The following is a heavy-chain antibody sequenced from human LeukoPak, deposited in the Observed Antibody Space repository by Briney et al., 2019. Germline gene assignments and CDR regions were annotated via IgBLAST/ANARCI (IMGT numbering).Heavy chain of an antibody. D-gene: IGHD1-26*01. CDR2: IYYSGST. CDR3: ARHVRGSYSLCYYYYGMDV. V-gene: IGHV4-59*08. Sequence: PSETLSLTCTVSGGSISSYYWSWIRQPPGKGLEWIGYIYYSGSTNYNPSLKSRVTISVDTSKNQFSLKLSSVTAADTAVYYCARHVRGSYSLCYYYYGMDVWGQGTTVTVSS. J-gene: IGHJ6*02. CDR1: GGSISSYY.